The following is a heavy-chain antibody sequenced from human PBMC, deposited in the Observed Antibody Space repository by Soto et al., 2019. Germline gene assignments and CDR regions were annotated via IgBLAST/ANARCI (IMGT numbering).Heavy chain of an antibody. CDR1: GFTFSSYW. D-gene: IGHD6-13*01. J-gene: IGHJ6*02. CDR3: ARDLSSSPHYYYYGMDV. CDR2: IKQDGSEK. V-gene: IGHV3-7*03. Sequence: PGGSLRLSCAASGFTFSSYWMSWVRQAPGKGLEWVANIKQDGSEKYYVDSVKGRFTISRDNAKNSLYLQMNSLRAEDTAVYYCARDLSSSPHYYYYGMDVWGQGTTVTVSS.